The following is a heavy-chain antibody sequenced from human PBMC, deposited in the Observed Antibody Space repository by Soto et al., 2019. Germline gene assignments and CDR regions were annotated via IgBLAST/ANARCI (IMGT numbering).Heavy chain of an antibody. D-gene: IGHD4-17*01. V-gene: IGHV1-18*01. J-gene: IGHJ4*02. CDR1: GYTFTSYG. CDR3: ARDQVSPWDYGGFDY. CDR2: SSAYNGNT. Sequence: QVQLVQSGAEVKKPGASVKVSCKASGYTFTSYGISWVRQAPGQGLEWMGWSSAYNGNTNYAQKLQGRVTMTTDTSTRTAYMKLRSMRSDDTAVYYCARDQVSPWDYGGFDYWGQGTLVTVSS.